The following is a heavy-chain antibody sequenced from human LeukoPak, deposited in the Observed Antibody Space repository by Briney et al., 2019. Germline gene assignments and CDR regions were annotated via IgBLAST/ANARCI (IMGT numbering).Heavy chain of an antibody. CDR2: INPNSGGT. Sequence: ASVKVSCKTSGYTFTSYAMNWVRQAPGQGLEWMGWINPNSGGTNYAQKFQGRVTMTRDTSISTAYMELSRLRSDDTAVYYCARGQAGGYDWGYYYYYYMDVWGKGTTVTVSS. D-gene: IGHD5-12*01. J-gene: IGHJ6*03. V-gene: IGHV1-2*02. CDR1: GYTFTSYA. CDR3: ARGQAGGYDWGYYYYYYMDV.